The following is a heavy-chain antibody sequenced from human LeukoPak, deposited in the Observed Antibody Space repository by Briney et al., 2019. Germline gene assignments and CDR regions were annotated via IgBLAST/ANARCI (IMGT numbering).Heavy chain of an antibody. CDR2: MNPNSGNT. Sequence: ASVKVSCKASGYTFTSYDINWVRQATGQGLEWMGWMNPNSGNTGYAQKFQGRVTITRNTSISKAYMELSSLRSEDTAVYYCARGAAMVRGAKHLWFDPWGQGTLVTVSS. CDR3: ARGAAMVRGAKHLWFDP. CDR1: GYTFTSYD. J-gene: IGHJ5*02. V-gene: IGHV1-8*03. D-gene: IGHD5-18*01.